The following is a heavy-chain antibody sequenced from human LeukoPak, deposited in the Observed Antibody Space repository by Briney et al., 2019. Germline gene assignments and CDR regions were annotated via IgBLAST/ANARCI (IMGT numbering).Heavy chain of an antibody. D-gene: IGHD5-12*01. J-gene: IGHJ4*02. CDR1: GYTFTSYA. Sequence: ASVKVSCKASGYTFTSYAMHWVRQAPGQRLEWMGWINAGNGNTKYSQKFQGRVTISRDTSASTAYMELSSLRSDDTAVYYCAESLYSGYDPPGYWGQGTLVTVSS. CDR3: AESLYSGYDPPGY. V-gene: IGHV1-3*01. CDR2: INAGNGNT.